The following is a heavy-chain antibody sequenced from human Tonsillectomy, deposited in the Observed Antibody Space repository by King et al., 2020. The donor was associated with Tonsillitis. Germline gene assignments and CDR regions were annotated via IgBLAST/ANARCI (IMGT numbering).Heavy chain of an antibody. CDR2: ISGSGGST. J-gene: IGHJ4*02. CDR1: GFTFSSYA. Sequence: VQLVESGGGLVQPGGSLRLSCAASGFTFSSYAMSWVRQAPGKGLEWVSAISGSGGSTYYADSVKGRFTISRDNSKNTLYLQMNSLRAEDTAVYYCARSITMVQGVIISGYYFDYWGQGTLVTVSS. D-gene: IGHD3-10*01. CDR3: ARSITMVQGVIISGYYFDY. V-gene: IGHV3-23*04.